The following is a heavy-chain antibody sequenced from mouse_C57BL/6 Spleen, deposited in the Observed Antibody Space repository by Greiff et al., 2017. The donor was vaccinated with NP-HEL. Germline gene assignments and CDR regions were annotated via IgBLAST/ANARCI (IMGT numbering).Heavy chain of an antibody. J-gene: IGHJ2*01. D-gene: IGHD3-2*02. CDR3: ARVSSGYDYFDY. CDR1: GFTFSDYY. Sequence: EVMLVESEGGLVQPGSSMKLSCTASGFTFSDYYMAWVRQVPEKGLEWVANINYDGSSTYYLDSLKSRFIISRDNAKNILYLQMSSLKSEDTATYYCARVSSGYDYFDYWGQGTTLTVSS. CDR2: INYDGSST. V-gene: IGHV5-16*01.